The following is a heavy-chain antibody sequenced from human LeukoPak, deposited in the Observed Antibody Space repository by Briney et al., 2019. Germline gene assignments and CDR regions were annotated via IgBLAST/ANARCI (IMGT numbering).Heavy chain of an antibody. Sequence: GGSLGLSCVASGFSFSSYSVNLVRQAPGKGLELVSYISSSSSTIDTAGSVKGRFTISRDNDKNSLYLQMNSLRAEGTAVYYCARGGRYSGYDYSAFDIWGQGTVVTVSS. J-gene: IGHJ3*02. CDR2: ISSSSSTI. D-gene: IGHD5-12*01. CDR1: GFSFSSYS. V-gene: IGHV3-48*01. CDR3: ARGGRYSGYDYSAFDI.